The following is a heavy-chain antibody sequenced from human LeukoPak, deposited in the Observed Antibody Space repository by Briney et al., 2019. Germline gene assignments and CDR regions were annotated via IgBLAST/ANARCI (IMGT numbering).Heavy chain of an antibody. CDR1: GDTFTIYG. CDR2: ISAYNGNT. D-gene: IGHD5-24*01. CDR3: AREIATILGL. J-gene: IGHJ4*02. Sequence: ASVRVSFKASGDTFTIYGISWVRQAPGQGGEWRGWISAYNGNTNYIQKLQGRVTITTDTSTSTAYMELRSLRSDDTAVYYCAREIATILGLWGQGTLVTVSS. V-gene: IGHV1-18*01.